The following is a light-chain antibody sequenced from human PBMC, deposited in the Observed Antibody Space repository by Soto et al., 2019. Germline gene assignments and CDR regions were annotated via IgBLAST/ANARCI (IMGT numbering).Light chain of an antibody. Sequence: DIVLTQSQGTLSLSPGVRATLSCRASPTVSSNYLAWYQQKPGQAPRLLIYSASTRATGIPDRFSGSGSGTDFTLTISRLEPEDFAVYYCQQYGTSPRTFGGGTKVDIK. V-gene: IGKV3-20*01. CDR2: SAS. CDR1: PTVSSNY. J-gene: IGKJ4*01. CDR3: QQYGTSPRT.